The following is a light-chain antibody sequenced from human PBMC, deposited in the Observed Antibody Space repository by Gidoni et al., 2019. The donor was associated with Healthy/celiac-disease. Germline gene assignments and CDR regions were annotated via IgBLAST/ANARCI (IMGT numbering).Light chain of an antibody. CDR2: AAS. V-gene: IGKV1-39*01. CDR1: QSISSY. Sequence: DIQMTQSPSSLSASVGDRVTITCRASQSISSYLNWYQQKPGKAPKLLIYAASSLQSGVPARFSGSGSGTDFTLTISSLQPEDFATYYCQQSDSPGTFGPGTKVEIK. CDR3: QQSDSPGT. J-gene: IGKJ3*01.